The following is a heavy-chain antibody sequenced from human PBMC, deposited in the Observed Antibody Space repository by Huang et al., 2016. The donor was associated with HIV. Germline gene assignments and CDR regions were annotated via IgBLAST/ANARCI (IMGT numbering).Heavy chain of an antibody. CDR1: GGSFSGYY. CDR3: ARGGPRITVTGPLDS. CDR2: INHGGST. D-gene: IGHD6-19*01. V-gene: IGHV4-34*01. Sequence: QVQIDQWGAGLLKPSETLSLTCAVYGGSFSGYYGNWIRQPPGKGVEWIGKINHGGSTNPKPSLKSRVTKVVDVSKKQFALQLRSVTAADTAIYYCARGGPRITVTGPLDSWGPGALVSVSS. J-gene: IGHJ4*02.